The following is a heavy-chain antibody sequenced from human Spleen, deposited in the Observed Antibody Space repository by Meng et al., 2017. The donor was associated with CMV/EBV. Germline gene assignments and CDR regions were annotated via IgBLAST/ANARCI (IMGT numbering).Heavy chain of an antibody. Sequence: GGSLRLSCAASGFTLSNYEINWVRQAPGKGLEWVSYISSSGSTVYYADSVKGRFTISRDNAKNSLYLHMNSLRAEDTAVYYCATLEPRDYWGQGTLVTVSS. CDR3: ATLEPRDY. V-gene: IGHV3-48*03. CDR2: ISSSGSTV. D-gene: IGHD1-14*01. CDR1: GFTLSNYE. J-gene: IGHJ4*02.